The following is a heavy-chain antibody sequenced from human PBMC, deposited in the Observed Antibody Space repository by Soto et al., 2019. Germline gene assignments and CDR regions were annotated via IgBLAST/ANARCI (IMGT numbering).Heavy chain of an antibody. CDR2: IYYSGST. CDR3: ARDFKNSDAFDI. Sequence: SETLSLTCTVSGGSISSYYWSWVRQPPGKGLEWIGYIYYSGSTNYNPSLKSRVTISVDTSKNQFSLKLSSVTAADTAVYYCARDFKNSDAFDIWGQGTMVTVSS. V-gene: IGHV4-59*01. J-gene: IGHJ3*02. CDR1: GGSISSYY.